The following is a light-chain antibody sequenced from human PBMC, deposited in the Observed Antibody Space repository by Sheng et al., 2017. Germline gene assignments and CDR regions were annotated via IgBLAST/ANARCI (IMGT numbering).Light chain of an antibody. CDR3: QSVDSSATSVL. J-gene: IGLJ2*01. CDR1: ALPKQY. V-gene: IGLV3-25*03. Sequence: SYELTQPPSVSVSPGQTARITCSGDALPKQYAYWYQQKSGQAPVLVIYKDSERPSGIPERFSGSSSGTTVTLTISGVQAEDEADYYCQSVDSSATSVLFGGGTKLTVL. CDR2: KDS.